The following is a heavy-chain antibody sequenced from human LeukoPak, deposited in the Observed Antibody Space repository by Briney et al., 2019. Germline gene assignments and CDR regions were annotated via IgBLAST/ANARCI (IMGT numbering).Heavy chain of an antibody. D-gene: IGHD2-21*01. CDR1: GGSISSGGYY. CDR2: IYYSGST. V-gene: IGHV4-61*08. Sequence: PSQTLSLTCTVSGGSISSGGYYWSWIRQHPGKGLEWIGYIYYSGSTNYDPSLKSRVTISVDTSKNQFSLKLSSVTAADTAVYYCARDLPYCGGDCYSGYDAFDIWGQGTMVTVSS. CDR3: ARDLPYCGGDCYSGYDAFDI. J-gene: IGHJ3*02.